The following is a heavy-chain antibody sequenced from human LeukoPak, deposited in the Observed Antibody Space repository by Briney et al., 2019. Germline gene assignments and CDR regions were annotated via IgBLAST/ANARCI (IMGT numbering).Heavy chain of an antibody. CDR3: VKAGYTDSWPPDY. V-gene: IGHV3-64D*06. D-gene: IGHD6-13*01. J-gene: IGHJ4*02. Sequence: GRSLRLSCAASGFTFSSYALHWVRQAPGKGLEHVSGISNNGRTTYYADSVKGRFTISRDNSKNTLYLQMSSLRGEDTAVYYCVKAGYTDSWPPDYWGQGTLVTVSS. CDR2: ISNNGRTT. CDR1: GFTFSSYA.